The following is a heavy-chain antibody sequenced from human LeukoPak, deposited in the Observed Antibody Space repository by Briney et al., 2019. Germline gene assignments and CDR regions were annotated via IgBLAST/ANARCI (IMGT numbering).Heavy chain of an antibody. V-gene: IGHV4-30-2*01. CDR3: ARGHRNYYGMDV. CDR1: GGSLSSGGYS. J-gene: IGHJ6*02. D-gene: IGHD2-21*01. CDR2: IYHSGST. Sequence: SQTLSLTCAVSGGSLSSGGYSWGWVRQPPGKGLEWIGYIYHSGSTYYNPSLKSRVTISVDRSKNQFSLKLSSVTAADTAVYYCARGHRNYYGMDVWGQGTTVTVSS.